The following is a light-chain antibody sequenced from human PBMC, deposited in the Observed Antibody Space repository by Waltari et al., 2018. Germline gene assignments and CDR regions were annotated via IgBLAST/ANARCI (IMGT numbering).Light chain of an antibody. J-gene: IGKJ4*01. V-gene: IGKV1-9*01. Sequence: IQLTQSPSSLSASVGDRVTITCRASQGISSYLAWYQQKSGKAPKLLIYTASTLQSGVPSRFSGRGSGTDFTLTISSLQPEDFATYYCQQLNSYPPTFGGGTKVEIK. CDR1: QGISSY. CDR2: TAS. CDR3: QQLNSYPPT.